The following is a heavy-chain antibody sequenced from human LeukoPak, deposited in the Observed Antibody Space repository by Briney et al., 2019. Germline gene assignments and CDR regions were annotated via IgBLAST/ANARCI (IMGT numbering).Heavy chain of an antibody. CDR2: ISAYNGNT. J-gene: IGHJ5*02. CDR3: ASSRRGYSGYDFQYNWFDP. Sequence: ASVKVSCKASGYTFTSYGISWVRQAPGQGLEWMGWISAYNGNTNYAQKLQGRVTMTTDTSTSTAYMELRSLRSDDTAVYYCASSRRGYSGYDFQYNWFDPWGQGTLVTVSS. V-gene: IGHV1-18*01. CDR1: GYTFTSYG. D-gene: IGHD5-12*01.